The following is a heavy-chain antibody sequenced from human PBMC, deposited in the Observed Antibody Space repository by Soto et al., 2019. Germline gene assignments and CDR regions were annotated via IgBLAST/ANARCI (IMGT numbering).Heavy chain of an antibody. D-gene: IGHD2-21*02. V-gene: IGHV4-39*01. J-gene: IGHJ5*02. CDR2: IYYSGST. CDR3: ARHPSDFWFDP. Sequence: SETLSLTCSVSGGSISSSSYFWGWIRQPPGKGLGWIGSIYYSGSTYYNPSLKSRVTVSVDTSKNQFSLKLSSVIAADTAVYYCARHPSDFWFDPWGQGTLVTVSS. CDR1: GGSISSSSYF.